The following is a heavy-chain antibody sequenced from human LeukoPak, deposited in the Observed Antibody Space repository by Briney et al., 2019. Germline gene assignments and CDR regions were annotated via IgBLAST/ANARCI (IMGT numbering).Heavy chain of an antibody. CDR3: ARLVGFGYFDN. CDR2: INHSGST. J-gene: IGHJ4*02. D-gene: IGHD3-16*01. CDR1: GGSFSGYY. Sequence: PSETLSLTCAVYGGSFSGYYWCWIRQPPGKGLEWIGEINHSGSTNYNPSLKSRVTISVDTSKNQFSLKLSSVTAADTAVYYCARLVGFGYFDNWGQGTLVTVSS. V-gene: IGHV4-34*01.